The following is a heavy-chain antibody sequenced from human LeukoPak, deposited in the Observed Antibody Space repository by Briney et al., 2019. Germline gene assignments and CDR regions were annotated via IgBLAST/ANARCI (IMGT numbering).Heavy chain of an antibody. CDR1: GFNFSTHA. CDR2: IGGSGVTT. CDR3: AKIRQEPLEYYFDY. V-gene: IGHV3-23*01. Sequence: GGSLRLSCGASGFNFSTHAMAWVRQAAGKGLEWVASIGGSGVTTYYADSVKARFTISRDNFKNTVFFQLKGLRAEDTAIYYCAKIRQEPLEYYFDYWGQGTLVTVSS. J-gene: IGHJ4*02. D-gene: IGHD2/OR15-2a*01.